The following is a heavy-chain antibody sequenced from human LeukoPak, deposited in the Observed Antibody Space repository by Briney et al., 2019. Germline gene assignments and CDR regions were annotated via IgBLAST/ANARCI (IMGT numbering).Heavy chain of an antibody. J-gene: IGHJ4*02. CDR3: ARGDFITMIDFSTYFDY. CDR2: INHSGST. V-gene: IGHV4-34*01. D-gene: IGHD3-22*01. Sequence: PSETLSLTCAVYGGSFSGYYWSWIRQPPGKGLEWIGEINHSGSTNYNPSLKSRVTISVDTSKNQFSLKLSSVTAADTAVYYCARGDFITMIDFSTYFDYWGQGTLVTVSS. CDR1: GGSFSGYY.